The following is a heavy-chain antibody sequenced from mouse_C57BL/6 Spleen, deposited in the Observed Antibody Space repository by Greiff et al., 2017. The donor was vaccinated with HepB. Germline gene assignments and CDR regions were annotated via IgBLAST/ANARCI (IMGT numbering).Heavy chain of an antibody. CDR3: ARGELLRCMDC. J-gene: IGHJ4*01. Sequence: VQLQQSGAELVKPGASVKISCKASGYAFSSYWMNWVKQRPGKGLEWIGQIYPGDGDTNYNGKFKGKATLTADKSSSTAYMQLSSLTSEDSAVYFCARGELLRCMDCWGQGTSVTVSS. CDR1: GYAFSSYW. V-gene: IGHV1-80*01. CDR2: IYPGDGDT. D-gene: IGHD1-1*01.